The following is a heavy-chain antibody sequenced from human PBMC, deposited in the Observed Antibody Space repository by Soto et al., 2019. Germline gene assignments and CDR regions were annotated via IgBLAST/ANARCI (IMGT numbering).Heavy chain of an antibody. J-gene: IGHJ6*02. V-gene: IGHV5-51*01. Sequence: PGESLKISCKGSGYSFTSYWIGWVRQMPGKGLEWMGIIYPGDSDTRYSPSFQGQVTISADKSISTAYLQWSSLKASDTAMYYCARQMTDSNYAEPYYYYGMDVWGQGTTVTVSS. D-gene: IGHD4-4*01. CDR1: GYSFTSYW. CDR2: IYPGDSDT. CDR3: ARQMTDSNYAEPYYYYGMDV.